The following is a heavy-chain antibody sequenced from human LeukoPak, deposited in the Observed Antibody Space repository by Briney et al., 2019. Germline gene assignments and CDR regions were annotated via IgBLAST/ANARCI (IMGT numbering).Heavy chain of an antibody. Sequence: PSETLSLTCAVYGVSFSGYYWSWIRQPPGKGLEWIGEINHSGSTNYNPSLKSRVTISVDTSKNQFSLKLSSVTAADTAVYYCARGVYYYGSGDPPFDYWGQGTLVTVSS. CDR3: ARGVYYYGSGDPPFDY. J-gene: IGHJ4*02. CDR1: GVSFSGYY. D-gene: IGHD3-10*01. V-gene: IGHV4-34*01. CDR2: INHSGST.